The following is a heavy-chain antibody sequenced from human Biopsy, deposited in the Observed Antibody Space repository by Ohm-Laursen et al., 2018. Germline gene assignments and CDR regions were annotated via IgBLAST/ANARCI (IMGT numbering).Heavy chain of an antibody. CDR1: GGTFSNYG. Sequence: SVKVSCKAPGGTFSNYGVNWVRQAPGQGLEWLGGNIPILGTGNYAQKFHDRVTVAADTSTSTATMELRSLRSDDTAVYYCATKLTGYFHHWGQGTLVIVSS. CDR3: ATKLTGYFHH. J-gene: IGHJ1*01. V-gene: IGHV1-69*06. D-gene: IGHD3-9*01. CDR2: NIPILGTG.